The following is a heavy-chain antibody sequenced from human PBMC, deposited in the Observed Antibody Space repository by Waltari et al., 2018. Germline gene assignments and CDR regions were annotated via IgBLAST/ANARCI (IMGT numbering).Heavy chain of an antibody. CDR2: IISNGAYT. Sequence: EVQLVESGGGLVKPGGSLRPSCAASGFSFSDYSMNWVRQAPGRGLEWVSSIISNGAYTHYADSVKGRFTISRDNAKNSLFLQMNSLRAEDTAMYYCATGGWGFYLGYWGQGTVVTVSS. D-gene: IGHD7-27*01. J-gene: IGHJ4*02. CDR3: ATGGWGFYLGY. V-gene: IGHV3-21*02. CDR1: GFSFSDYS.